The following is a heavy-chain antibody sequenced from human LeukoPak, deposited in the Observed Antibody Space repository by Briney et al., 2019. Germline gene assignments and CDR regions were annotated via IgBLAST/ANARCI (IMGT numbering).Heavy chain of an antibody. J-gene: IGHJ5*02. CDR2: INPIFGTA. CDR3: ARDAVDTAMKA. V-gene: IGHV1-69*05. Sequence: ASVKVSCKASGGTFSSYAISWVRQAPGQGLEWMGRINPIFGTANYAQKFQGRVTITTDESTSTAYMELSSLRSEDTAVYYCARDAVDTAMKAWGQGTLVTVSS. CDR1: GGTFSSYA. D-gene: IGHD5-18*01.